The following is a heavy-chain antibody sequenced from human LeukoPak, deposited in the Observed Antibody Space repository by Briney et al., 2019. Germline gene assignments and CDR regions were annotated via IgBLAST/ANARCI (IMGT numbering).Heavy chain of an antibody. CDR2: MNQFGTEI. CDR1: KFTFSDYY. CDR3: ARGTHYYEF. Sequence: PGGSLRLSCAASKFTFSDYYMTWVRQAPGKGPEWVAYMNQFGTEIKYLDSVKGRFTISRDNAKNSLYLWVTSLTADDTAVYYCARGTHYYEFWGQGTLVIVSS. V-gene: IGHV3-7*04. J-gene: IGHJ4*02. D-gene: IGHD3/OR15-3a*01.